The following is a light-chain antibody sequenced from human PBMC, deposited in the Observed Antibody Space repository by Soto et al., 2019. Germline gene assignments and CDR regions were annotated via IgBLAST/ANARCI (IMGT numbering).Light chain of an antibody. CDR2: AAS. CDR1: QSISNY. CDR3: QQSYSAPRT. J-gene: IGKJ1*01. Sequence: DIQMTQSPSSVSASVGDRVTITCRASQSISNYLNWYQQKPGKAPKLLIYAASSLQSGVPSRFSGSGSGTDFTLTISSLQPEDFATFYCQQSYSAPRTFGQGTKVDIK. V-gene: IGKV1-39*01.